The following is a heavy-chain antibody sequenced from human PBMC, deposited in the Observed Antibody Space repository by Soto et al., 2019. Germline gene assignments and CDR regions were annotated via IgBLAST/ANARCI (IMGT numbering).Heavy chain of an antibody. CDR3: ARTSCGGSCYSGYYYYGMDV. CDR1: GFTFSSYA. CDR2: ISYDGSNK. Sequence: GGSLRLSCAASGFTFSSYAMHWVRQAPGKGLEWVAVISYDGSNKYYADSVKGRFTISRDNSKNTLYLQMNSLRAEDTAVYYCARTSCGGSCYSGYYYYGMDVWGQGTTVTVSS. V-gene: IGHV3-30-3*01. D-gene: IGHD2-15*01. J-gene: IGHJ6*02.